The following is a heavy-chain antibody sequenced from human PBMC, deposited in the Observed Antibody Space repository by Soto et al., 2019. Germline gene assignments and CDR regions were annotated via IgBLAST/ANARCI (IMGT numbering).Heavy chain of an antibody. V-gene: IGHV3-49*03. CDR2: IRSKAYGGTT. CDR3: TRAHPTVTTYYYYYMDV. CDR1: GFTFGDYA. Sequence: PGGSLRLSCTASGFTFGDYAMSWFRQAPGKGLEWVGFIRSKAYGGTTEYAASVKGRFTISRDDSKSIAYLQMNSLKTEDTAVYYCTRAHPTVTTYYYYYMDVWGKGTTVTVS. J-gene: IGHJ6*03. D-gene: IGHD4-17*01.